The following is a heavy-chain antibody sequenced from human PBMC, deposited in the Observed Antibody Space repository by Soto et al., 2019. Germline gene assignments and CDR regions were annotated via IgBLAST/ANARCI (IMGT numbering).Heavy chain of an antibody. Sequence: ASVKVSCKASGYTFTSYDINWVRQATGQGLEWMGWMNPNSGNTGYAQKFQGRVTMTRNTSISTAYMELSSLRSEDTAVYYCARAILGKGDCSGGSCYLDAFDIWGQGTMVTVSS. V-gene: IGHV1-8*01. CDR3: ARAILGKGDCSGGSCYLDAFDI. D-gene: IGHD2-15*01. CDR1: GYTFTSYD. J-gene: IGHJ3*02. CDR2: MNPNSGNT.